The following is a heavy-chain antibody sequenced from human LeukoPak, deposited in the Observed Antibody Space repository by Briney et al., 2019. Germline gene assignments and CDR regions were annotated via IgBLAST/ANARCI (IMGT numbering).Heavy chain of an antibody. CDR1: GGSFSGYH. CDR2: INHSGST. J-gene: IGHJ4*02. CDR3: AGTSKWLAFDY. D-gene: IGHD6-19*01. V-gene: IGHV4-34*01. Sequence: SETLSLTCAVYGGSFSGYHWSWIRQPPGKGLEWIGEINHSGSTNYNPSLKSRVTISLDTANNQFSRKLRSVTAADTAVYYCAGTSKWLAFDYWGQGTLVTVSS.